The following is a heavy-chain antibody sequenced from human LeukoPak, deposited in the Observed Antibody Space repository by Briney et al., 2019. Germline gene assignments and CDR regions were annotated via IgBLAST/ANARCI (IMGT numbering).Heavy chain of an antibody. J-gene: IGHJ6*03. CDR1: GFTFSSYA. D-gene: IGHD6-19*01. Sequence: PGGSLRLSCAASGFTFSSYAMHWVRQAPGKGLEWVALISYDGSNKYYADSVKGRFTISRDNSNNTLYLQMNSLRTEDTAVYYCAKDGSGRPRNYYFYYMDVWGKGTTVTVSS. V-gene: IGHV3-30*04. CDR3: AKDGSGRPRNYYFYYMDV. CDR2: ISYDGSNK.